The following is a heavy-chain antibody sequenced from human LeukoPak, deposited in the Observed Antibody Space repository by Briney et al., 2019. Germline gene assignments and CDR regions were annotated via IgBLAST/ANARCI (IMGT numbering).Heavy chain of an antibody. Sequence: SETLSLTCAVYGGSFSGYYWSWIRQPPGKGLEWIGEINHSGGTNYNPSLKSRVTISVDTSKNQFSLKLSSVTAADTAVYYCARQDSSGWIDYWGQGTLVTVSS. J-gene: IGHJ4*02. CDR2: INHSGGT. D-gene: IGHD6-19*01. CDR1: GGSFSGYY. CDR3: ARQDSSGWIDY. V-gene: IGHV4-34*01.